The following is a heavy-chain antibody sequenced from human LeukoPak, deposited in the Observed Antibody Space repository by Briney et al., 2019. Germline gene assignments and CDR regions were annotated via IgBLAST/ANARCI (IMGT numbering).Heavy chain of an antibody. Sequence: SETLSLTCTPSGAPISRFFWSWVRQPPGKGLEWIGNIYNGVPTFFNPSLKSRVSISVDTSKGQFSLQLASVTAADTAVYYCVQSTGWPGFDYWGQGILVTVSS. CDR3: VQSTGWPGFDY. D-gene: IGHD6-19*01. J-gene: IGHJ4*02. V-gene: IGHV4-4*09. CDR1: GAPISRFF. CDR2: IYNGVPT.